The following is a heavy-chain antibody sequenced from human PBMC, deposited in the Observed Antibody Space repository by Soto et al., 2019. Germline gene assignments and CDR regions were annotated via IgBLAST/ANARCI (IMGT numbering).Heavy chain of an antibody. Sequence: PSETLSLTCTVSGGSISSSSYYWGWIRQPPGKGLEWIGSIYYSGSTYYNPSLKSRVTISVDTSKNQFSLKLSSVTAADTAVYYCARGQYCSGGSCYLDYYYGMDVWGQGTAVTVSS. V-gene: IGHV4-39*01. D-gene: IGHD2-15*01. CDR3: ARGQYCSGGSCYLDYYYGMDV. CDR2: IYYSGST. J-gene: IGHJ6*02. CDR1: GGSISSSSYY.